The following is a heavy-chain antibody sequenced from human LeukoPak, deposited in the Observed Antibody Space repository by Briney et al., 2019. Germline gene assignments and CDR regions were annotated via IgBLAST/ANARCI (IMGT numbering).Heavy chain of an antibody. D-gene: IGHD6-19*01. V-gene: IGHV3-23*01. Sequence: GGSLRLSCAASGFTFSSYAMSWVRQAPGKGLEWVSVISGSGGSTYYADSVKGRFTISRDKSKNTLYLQMNSLRAEDTAVYYCARLASGWAVAAKRYFDYWGQGTLVTVPS. CDR2: ISGSGGST. CDR3: ARLASGWAVAAKRYFDY. CDR1: GFTFSSYA. J-gene: IGHJ4*02.